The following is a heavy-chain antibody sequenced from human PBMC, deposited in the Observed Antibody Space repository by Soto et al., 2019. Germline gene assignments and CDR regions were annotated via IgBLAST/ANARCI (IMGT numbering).Heavy chain of an antibody. CDR3: AKDSFYYDSSGYYYEYYFDY. Sequence: GALRLSCAASGFTFSSYAMSWVRQAPGKGLEWVSAISGSGGSTYYADSVKGRFTISRDNSKNTLYLQMNSLRAEDTAVYYCAKDSFYYDSSGYYYEYYFDYWGQGTLVTVSS. D-gene: IGHD3-22*01. V-gene: IGHV3-23*01. CDR2: ISGSGGST. CDR1: GFTFSSYA. J-gene: IGHJ4*02.